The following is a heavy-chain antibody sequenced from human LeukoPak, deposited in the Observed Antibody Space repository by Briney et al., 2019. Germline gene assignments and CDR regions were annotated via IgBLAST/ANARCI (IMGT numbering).Heavy chain of an antibody. Sequence: GGSLRLSCGASGITFSDYSMNWVRQAPGKGLAWVASITSAGGYTYYADSVKGRFTISRDNAQTSLFLQMNSLRAEDTAVYFCATSGGFVLPNAITGNWYMDVWGRGTSVTVSS. CDR2: ITSAGGYT. J-gene: IGHJ6*03. D-gene: IGHD2-2*01. V-gene: IGHV3-21*01. CDR1: GITFSDYS. CDR3: ATSGGFVLPNAITGNWYMDV.